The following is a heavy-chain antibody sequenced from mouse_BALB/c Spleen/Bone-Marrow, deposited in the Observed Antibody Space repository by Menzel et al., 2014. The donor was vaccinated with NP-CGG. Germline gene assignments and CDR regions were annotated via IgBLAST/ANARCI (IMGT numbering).Heavy chain of an antibody. CDR1: GYVFSTSW. V-gene: IGHV1-82*01. CDR2: IYPGDGDA. Sequence: LQESGPELVKPGASVKISCKASGYVFSTSWMNWVKQRPGQGLEWIGRIYPGDGDANYNGNFKGKATLTADKSSSTAYMQLNSLTSVGSAVYFCVRGAHPWGQGTLVTVSA. CDR3: VRGAHP. J-gene: IGHJ3*01.